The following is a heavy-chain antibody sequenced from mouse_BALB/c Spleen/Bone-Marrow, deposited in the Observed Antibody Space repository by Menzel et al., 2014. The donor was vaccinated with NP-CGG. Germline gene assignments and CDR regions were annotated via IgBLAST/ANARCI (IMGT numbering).Heavy chain of an antibody. Sequence: DVKLQESGPGLVKPSQSLSLPCTVTGYSITSDYSWNWIRQFPGNKLEWMGYINYSGSTSYNPSLKSRISITRDTSENQFFLQLNSVTTEDTATYYCAKTGYRYAFAYWGQGTLVTVSA. V-gene: IGHV3-2*02. J-gene: IGHJ3*01. CDR1: GYSITSDYS. CDR3: AKTGYRYAFAY. CDR2: INYSGST. D-gene: IGHD2-14*01.